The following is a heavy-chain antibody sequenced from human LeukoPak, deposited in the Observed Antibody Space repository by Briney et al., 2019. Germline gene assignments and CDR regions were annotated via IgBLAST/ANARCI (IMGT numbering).Heavy chain of an antibody. CDR3: ARHNSGIYWGYFDY. Sequence: GGSLRLSCAASGFTFSSYGMSWVRQAPGKGLEWISYISSSGSSIYYADSVTGRFTISRDNAKNSLYLQMNSLRAEDTAVYYCARHNSGIYWGYFDYWGQGTLVTVSS. D-gene: IGHD1-26*01. CDR2: ISSSGSSI. CDR1: GFTFSSYG. J-gene: IGHJ4*02. V-gene: IGHV3-48*04.